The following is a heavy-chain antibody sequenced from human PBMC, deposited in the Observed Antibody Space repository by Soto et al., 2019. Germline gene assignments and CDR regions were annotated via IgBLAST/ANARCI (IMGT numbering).Heavy chain of an antibody. CDR2: INHSGNT. V-gene: IGHV4-34*01. CDR1: GASLSDNY. CDR3: AREAVNFGGVIAPRLHGMDV. J-gene: IGHJ6*02. Sequence: PSETLSLTCAVYGASLSDNYCNWLRQPPGKGLEWIGEINHSGNTNYNPSLRSRVTISIDTSKNQLSLNLRTVSAADTAVYYCAREAVNFGGVIAPRLHGMDVWGQGTAVTVSS. D-gene: IGHD3-16*02.